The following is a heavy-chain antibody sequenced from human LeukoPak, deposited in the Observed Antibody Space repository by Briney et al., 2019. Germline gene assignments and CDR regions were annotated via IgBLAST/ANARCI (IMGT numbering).Heavy chain of an antibody. D-gene: IGHD3-3*01. Sequence: ASVKVSCKASGYTFTSYYMHWVRQAPGQGLEWMGIINPSGGSTSYAQKFQGRVTMTRNTSISTAYMELSSLRSEDTAVYYCARVYDFWSAYNWFDPWGQGTLVTVSS. CDR2: INPSGGST. J-gene: IGHJ5*02. V-gene: IGHV1-46*01. CDR1: GYTFTSYY. CDR3: ARVYDFWSAYNWFDP.